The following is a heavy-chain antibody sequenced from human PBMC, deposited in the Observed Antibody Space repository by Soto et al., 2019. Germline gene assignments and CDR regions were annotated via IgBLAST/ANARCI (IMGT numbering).Heavy chain of an antibody. V-gene: IGHV1-2*02. CDR2: MNPNSGGT. CDR3: ARGYYSSSWRVFDY. CDR1: GYTFSGYF. J-gene: IGHJ4*02. D-gene: IGHD6-13*01. Sequence: QVQLVKSGADVKKPGASVKVSCKTSGYTFSGYFMHWLRQAPGQGLEWMGWMNPNSGGTDYAQNFQGRVSMTWDTSISTAYIELSRLRSDDTAIYYCARGYYSSSWRVFDYWGQGTLVTVSS.